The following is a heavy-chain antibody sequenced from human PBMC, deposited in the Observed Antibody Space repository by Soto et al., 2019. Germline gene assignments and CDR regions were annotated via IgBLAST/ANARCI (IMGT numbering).Heavy chain of an antibody. CDR2: INHSGGT. CDR1: GGSFSGYY. V-gene: IGHV4-34*01. Sequence: QVQLQQWGAGLLKPSETLSLTCAVYGGSFSGYYCSWVRQPPGNGLEWIGDINHSGGTNYIPSLKSRVTISVDTSKNQFSLRLRSVTAAETAVYYCARGVAVVGSGRPPYYFDFWGLGTLVTVSS. D-gene: IGHD3-10*01. CDR3: ARGVAVVGSGRPPYYFDF. J-gene: IGHJ4*02.